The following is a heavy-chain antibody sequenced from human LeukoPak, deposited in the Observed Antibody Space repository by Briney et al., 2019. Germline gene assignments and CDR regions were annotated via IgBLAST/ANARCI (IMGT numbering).Heavy chain of an antibody. D-gene: IGHD2-15*01. Sequence: PGGSLRLSCAASGFPFSSYSMTWVRQAPGKGLEWVSAISGSGGSTYYADSVKGRFTISRDNSKNTLYLQMNSLRAEDTAVYYCANDCSGGSCYPRRGNDAFDIWGQGTMVTVSS. J-gene: IGHJ3*02. CDR2: ISGSGGST. CDR1: GFPFSSYS. CDR3: ANDCSGGSCYPRRGNDAFDI. V-gene: IGHV3-23*01.